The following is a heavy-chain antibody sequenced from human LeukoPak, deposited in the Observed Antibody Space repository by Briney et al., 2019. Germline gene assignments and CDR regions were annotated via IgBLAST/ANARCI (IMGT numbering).Heavy chain of an antibody. CDR3: ARKFLGSRGYYFDY. V-gene: IGHV1-18*01. D-gene: IGHD3-10*01. CDR2: ISAQHGQT. CDR1: GYSENFYG. Sequence: ASVKVSCKTSGYSENFYGITWVRQVAGQGLEWMGWISAQHGQTEYAPNSQDRVTMTTDTYTNTAYMELRSLRSDDTAVYYCARKFLGSRGYYFDYWGQGTLVTVSS. J-gene: IGHJ4*02.